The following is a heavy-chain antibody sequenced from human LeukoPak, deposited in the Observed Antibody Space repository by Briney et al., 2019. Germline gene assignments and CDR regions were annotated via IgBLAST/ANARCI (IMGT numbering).Heavy chain of an antibody. Sequence: GGSLRLSCAASGFTFSSYAMSWVRQAPGKGLEWVSAISGSGGSTYYADSVKGRFTISRDNSKNTLYLQMNSLRAEDTAVYYCAKLGYYGSGSYYRDTPLGEFDYWGQGTLVTVSP. CDR3: AKLGYYGSGSYYRDTPLGEFDY. J-gene: IGHJ4*02. V-gene: IGHV3-23*01. D-gene: IGHD3-10*01. CDR2: ISGSGGST. CDR1: GFTFSSYA.